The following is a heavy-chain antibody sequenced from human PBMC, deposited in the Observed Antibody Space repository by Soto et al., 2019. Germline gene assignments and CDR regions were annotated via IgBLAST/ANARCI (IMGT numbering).Heavy chain of an antibody. V-gene: IGHV4-30-4*01. J-gene: IGHJ5*02. CDR1: GGSLSGGDNY. Sequence: PSETLSLTCTVSGGSLSGGDNYWSWIRQLPGRGLEWIGHIHYGGTTYYSPSFKSRVILSVDTSKSQFSLNLTSATAADTAVYFCARESGPGSFDWFDAWGQGTPVTLSS. CDR3: ARESGPGSFDWFDA. CDR2: IHYGGTT. D-gene: IGHD3-10*01.